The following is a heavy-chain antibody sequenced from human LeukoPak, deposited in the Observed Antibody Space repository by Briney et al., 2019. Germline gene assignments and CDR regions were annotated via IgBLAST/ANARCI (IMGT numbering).Heavy chain of an antibody. CDR3: ASDGLRYPLD. V-gene: IGHV3-33*08. Sequence: GGSLRLSCAASGFTFSSYAMHWVRQTPGKGLEWVAVIWSDENNKHYADSVKGRFIISRDNSKKTVYLQMNSLRAEDAAVYYCASDGLRYPLDWGRGTLVTVSS. CDR2: IWSDENNK. D-gene: IGHD3-9*01. J-gene: IGHJ4*02. CDR1: GFTFSSYA.